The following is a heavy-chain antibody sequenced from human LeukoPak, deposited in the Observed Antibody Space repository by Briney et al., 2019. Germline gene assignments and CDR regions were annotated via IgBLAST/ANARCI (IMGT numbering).Heavy chain of an antibody. Sequence: GGSLRLSCAASGFTFSQDSMNWVRQAPGKGLEWVSHIRSSSETFYADSVKGRFTISRDNARNSLYLQMNNLRGEDTAIYYCARDAGNSGYGCDLWGQGTLVTVSS. V-gene: IGHV3-48*01. CDR3: ARDAGNSGYGCDL. CDR1: GFTFSQDS. CDR2: IRSSSET. D-gene: IGHD5-12*01. J-gene: IGHJ5*02.